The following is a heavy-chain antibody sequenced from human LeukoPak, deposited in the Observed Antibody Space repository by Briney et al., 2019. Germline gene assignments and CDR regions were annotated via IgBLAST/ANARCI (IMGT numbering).Heavy chain of an antibody. D-gene: IGHD4-17*01. CDR2: INSDGSNT. J-gene: IGHJ3*02. V-gene: IGHV3-74*01. CDR3: ARNGDYWGYDAFDI. CDR1: GFTFSSYW. Sequence: PGGSLRLSCAASGFTFSSYWMHWVRQAPGKGLVWVSRINSDGSNTNYADSVKGRFTISRANAKNSLYLQMNSLRAEDTAVYYCARNGDYWGYDAFDIWGQGTMVTVSS.